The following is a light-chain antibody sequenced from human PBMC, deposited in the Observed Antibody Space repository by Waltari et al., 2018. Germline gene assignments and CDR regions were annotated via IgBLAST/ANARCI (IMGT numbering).Light chain of an antibody. Sequence: EIVLTQSPGTLALSPGASAPLSCRTSPSVTRALAWYQQKPGQAPRLLIYGASNRATGIPDRFSGSGSGTDFSLTISSLEPEDFAVYYCQHYLRLPVTFGQGTKVEVK. CDR1: PSVTRA. CDR3: QHYLRLPVT. CDR2: GAS. V-gene: IGKV3-20*01. J-gene: IGKJ1*01.